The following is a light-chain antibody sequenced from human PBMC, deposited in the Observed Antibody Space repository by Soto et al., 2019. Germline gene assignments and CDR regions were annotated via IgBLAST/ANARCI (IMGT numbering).Light chain of an antibody. J-gene: IGKJ1*01. Sequence: DIQMTQSPSTLSASVGDRVTITCRACQSISRWLAWYQQKPGKAPNLLIYRASTLESGVPSRFSGSGSGTEFTLTISSLQPDDFATYYCQQYNSFWTFGQGTKVEIK. CDR2: RAS. V-gene: IGKV1-5*03. CDR1: QSISRW. CDR3: QQYNSFWT.